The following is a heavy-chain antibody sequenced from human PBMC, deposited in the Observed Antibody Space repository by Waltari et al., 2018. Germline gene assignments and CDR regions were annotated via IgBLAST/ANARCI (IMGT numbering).Heavy chain of an antibody. V-gene: IGHV4-39*01. D-gene: IGHD2-2*01. CDR3: ARQGLYCRSSNCVGLDFSH. CDR1: GGSVTDTGDF. CDR2: IYYDGNT. J-gene: IGHJ4*02. Sequence: QESGPGLLKPSETLSLTCAVSGGSVTDTGDFWGWIRQAPGKGLEWLGNIYYDGNTNYNPSLKSRVSISVDTSQKQFSLKLTSVTATDTAVYYCARQGLYCRSSNCVGLDFSHWGQGTLVAVS.